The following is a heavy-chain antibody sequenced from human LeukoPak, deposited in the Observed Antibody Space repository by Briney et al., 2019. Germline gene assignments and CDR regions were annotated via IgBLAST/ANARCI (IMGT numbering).Heavy chain of an antibody. CDR1: GFTFSSYS. D-gene: IGHD6-6*01. V-gene: IGHV3-48*01. J-gene: IGHJ4*02. CDR2: ISSSSSTI. Sequence: GGSLRLSCAASGFTFSSYSMNWVRQAPGKGLEWVSYISSSSSTIYYADSVKGRFTISRDNAKNSLYLQMNSLRAEDTAVYYCARGFHSYSSSPPDYWGQGTLVTVSS. CDR3: ARGFHSYSSSPPDY.